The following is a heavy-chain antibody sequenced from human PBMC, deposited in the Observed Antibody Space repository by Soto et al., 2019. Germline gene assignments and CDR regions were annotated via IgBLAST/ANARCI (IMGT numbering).Heavy chain of an antibody. D-gene: IGHD4-17*01. Sequence: ASVKVSCKASGYTFTSYGISWVRQAPGQGLEWMGWISSNNGNTNYAQKLQGRVTMTTDTSTSTAYMELRSLRSDDTAVYYCARDPLDYGGIQYFQHWGQGTLVTVSS. J-gene: IGHJ1*01. CDR3: ARDPLDYGGIQYFQH. CDR1: GYTFTSYG. V-gene: IGHV1-18*01. CDR2: ISSNNGNT.